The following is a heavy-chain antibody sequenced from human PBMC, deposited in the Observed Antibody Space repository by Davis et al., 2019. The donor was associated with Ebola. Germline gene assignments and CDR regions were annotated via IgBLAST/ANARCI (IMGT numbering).Heavy chain of an antibody. CDR2: INSDGSST. V-gene: IGHV3-74*01. Sequence: PGGPLRLSCAALEITFRSYWMHWVRQAPGKGLVWVSRINSDGSSTSYADYVKGRFTISRDNAKNTLYLQMNSLRAEDTAVYYCARVVVVVVAATPWADGMDVWGKGTTVTVSS. J-gene: IGHJ6*04. D-gene: IGHD2-15*01. CDR3: ARVVVVVVAATPWADGMDV. CDR1: EITFRSYW.